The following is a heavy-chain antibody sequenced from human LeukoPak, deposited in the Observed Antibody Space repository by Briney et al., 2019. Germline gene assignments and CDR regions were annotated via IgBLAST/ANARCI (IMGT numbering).Heavy chain of an antibody. Sequence: PGGSLRLSCAASGFPFTNYWMIWVRQAPGKGPEWVANINQGGSDKYYVDSVKGRFTISRDNANNLLYLQMNSLRGEDTAVYYCTRDRSRAEDDWGQGTLVTVSS. J-gene: IGHJ4*02. D-gene: IGHD1-14*01. CDR2: INQGGSDK. CDR3: TRDRSRAEDD. CDR1: GFPFTNYW. V-gene: IGHV3-7*01.